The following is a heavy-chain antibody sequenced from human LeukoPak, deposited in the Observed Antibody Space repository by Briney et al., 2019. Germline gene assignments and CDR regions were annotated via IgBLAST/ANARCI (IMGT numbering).Heavy chain of an antibody. J-gene: IGHJ6*03. Sequence: GASVKVSCKASGYTFTGHYMHWVRQAPGQGLERMGGIMPLFNTANYAQQFQGRVTITTDESTSTAYMELSSLRFEDTAMYYCARVDRYHYYLDVWGKGTTVTVSS. CDR3: ARVDRYHYYLDV. V-gene: IGHV1-69*05. CDR1: GYTFTGHY. CDR2: IMPLFNTA.